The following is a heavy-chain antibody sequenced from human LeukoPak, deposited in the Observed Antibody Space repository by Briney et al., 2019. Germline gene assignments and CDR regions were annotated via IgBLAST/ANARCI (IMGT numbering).Heavy chain of an antibody. D-gene: IGHD2-21*01. CDR1: VGSFSGYY. CDR2: INHSGST. Sequence: SETLSLTCAVYVGSFSGYYWSWIRQTPGKGLEWIGEINHSGSTNYNPSLESRVTISVAPSKNQFSLNLNSVTAADTAVYYCARPIVVVPLRAFDIWGQGTMVTVSS. V-gene: IGHV4-34*01. J-gene: IGHJ3*02. CDR3: ARPIVVVPLRAFDI.